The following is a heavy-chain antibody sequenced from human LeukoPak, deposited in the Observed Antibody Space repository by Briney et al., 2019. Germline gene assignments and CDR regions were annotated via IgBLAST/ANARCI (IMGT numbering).Heavy chain of an antibody. CDR2: IYHNGNT. CDR3: ARRDCYGGSCYPDH. D-gene: IGHD2-15*01. J-gene: IGHJ4*02. CDR1: GGSVSSGLYY. V-gene: IGHV4-31*03. Sequence: SQTLSFTCTVPGGSVSSGLYYWAWIRQRPGKGLEGIGFIYHNGNTFYIPSRKSRATISQDTSKNQFTLSLTSVTAADTAVYYCARRDCYGGSCYPDHWGQGTLVTVSS.